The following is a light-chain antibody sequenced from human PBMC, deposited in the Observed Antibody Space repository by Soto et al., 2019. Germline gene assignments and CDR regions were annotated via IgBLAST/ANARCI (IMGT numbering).Light chain of an antibody. CDR3: SSYTSLSTWV. Sequence: QSALTQPASVSGSPGQSITISCTGTSSDVGGYNYDSWYQQHPGKAPKLMIYEVSNRPSGVSNRFSGSKSGNTASLTISGLQAEDEADYYCSSYTSLSTWVFGGGTKLTVL. CDR1: SSDVGGYNY. J-gene: IGLJ3*02. CDR2: EVS. V-gene: IGLV2-14*01.